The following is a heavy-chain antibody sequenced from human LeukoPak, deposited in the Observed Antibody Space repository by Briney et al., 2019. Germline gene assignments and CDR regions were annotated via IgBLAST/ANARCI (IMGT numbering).Heavy chain of an antibody. J-gene: IGHJ5*02. CDR2: ISYDGSNK. D-gene: IGHD3-22*01. V-gene: IGHV3-30*03. CDR3: APGRDYYDSSGYTFDP. Sequence: GGSLRLSCAASGFTFTNYAMNWVRQAPGKGLEWVAVISYDGSNKYYADSVKGRFTISRDNSKNTLYLQMNSLRAEDTAVYYCAPGRDYYDSSGYTFDPWGQGTLVTVSS. CDR1: GFTFTNYA.